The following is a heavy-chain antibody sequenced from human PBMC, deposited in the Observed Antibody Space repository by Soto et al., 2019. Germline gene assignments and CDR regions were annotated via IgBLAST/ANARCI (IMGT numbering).Heavy chain of an antibody. CDR1: GFTFSNYG. V-gene: IGHV3-33*01. D-gene: IGHD3-16*02. J-gene: IGHJ4*02. CDR3: ARDLSGPLDC. Sequence: VQLVESGGGLIQPGGSLRLSCAASGFTFSNYGMHWVRQAPGKGLEWLALIWFDGSNKFYADSVKGRFTISRDTSKNTLYLQMNSLRAEDTAIYYCARDLSGPLDCWGQGTLVTVSS. CDR2: IWFDGSNK.